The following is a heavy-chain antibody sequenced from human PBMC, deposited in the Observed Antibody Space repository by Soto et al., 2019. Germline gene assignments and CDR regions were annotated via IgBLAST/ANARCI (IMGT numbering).Heavy chain of an antibody. V-gene: IGHV4-31*03. Sequence: SETLSLTCTVSGGSISSGGYYWSWIRQHPGKGLEWIGYIYYSGSTYYNPSLKSRVTISVDTSKNQFSLKLSSVTAADTAVYYCARSHLPGIRFLEWLTQSGFDPWGQGTLVTVSS. D-gene: IGHD3-3*01. CDR2: IYYSGST. CDR3: ARSHLPGIRFLEWLTQSGFDP. J-gene: IGHJ5*02. CDR1: GGSISSGGYY.